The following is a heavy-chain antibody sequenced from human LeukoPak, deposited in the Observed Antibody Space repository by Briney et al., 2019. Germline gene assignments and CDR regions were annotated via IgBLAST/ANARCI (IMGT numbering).Heavy chain of an antibody. CDR1: GFTVSSNY. CDR3: ARDASGYSSGWREHDAFDI. Sequence: GGSLRLSCAASGFTVSSNYMSWVRQAPGKGLEWVSVIYSGGSTYYADSVKGRFTTSRDNSKNTLYLQMNSLRAEDTAVYYCARDASGYSSGWREHDAFDIWGQGTMVTVSS. V-gene: IGHV3-53*01. CDR2: IYSGGST. J-gene: IGHJ3*02. D-gene: IGHD6-19*01.